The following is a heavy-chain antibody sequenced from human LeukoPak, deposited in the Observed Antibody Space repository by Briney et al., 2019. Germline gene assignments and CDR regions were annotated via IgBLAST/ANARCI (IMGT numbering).Heavy chain of an antibody. CDR3: AGQEEYYGSGSYYRYYYGMDV. V-gene: IGHV5-51*01. J-gene: IGHJ6*02. CDR1: GYSFTSYW. Sequence: GESLKISCKGSGYSFTSYWIGWVRQMPGKGLEWMGIIYPGDSDTRYSPSFQGQVTISADKSISTAYLQWSSLKASDTAMYYCAGQEEYYGSGSYYRYYYGMDVWGQGTTVTVSS. D-gene: IGHD3-10*01. CDR2: IYPGDSDT.